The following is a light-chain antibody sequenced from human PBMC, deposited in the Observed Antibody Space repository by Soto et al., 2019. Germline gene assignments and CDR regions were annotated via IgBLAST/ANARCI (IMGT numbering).Light chain of an antibody. CDR1: QSVSSSY. V-gene: IGKV3-20*01. CDR2: GAS. J-gene: IGKJ3*01. CDR3: QQYGSSFT. Sequence: EIVLTQSPGTLSLSPGERATLSCRASQSVSSSYLAWYQQKPGQAPRLLIYGASSRATGIPDRFSGSGSGTAFTLTSSRLEPYDFAVYYCQQYGSSFTFGPGTKVDIK.